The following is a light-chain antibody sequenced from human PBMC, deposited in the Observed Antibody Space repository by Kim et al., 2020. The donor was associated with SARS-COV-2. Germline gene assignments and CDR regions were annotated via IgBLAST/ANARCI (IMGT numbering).Light chain of an antibody. Sequence: SYELTQPPSVSVAPGQTATITCGGDDIGSKSVHWHQQRPGRAPLLVMYYDSDRPSGIPERFSGSNSGNTATLSISRVEAGDEADYYCQVWDSNSDHSVFG. CDR1: DIGSKS. CDR3: QVWDSNSDHSV. V-gene: IGLV3-21*04. CDR2: YDS. J-gene: IGLJ1*01.